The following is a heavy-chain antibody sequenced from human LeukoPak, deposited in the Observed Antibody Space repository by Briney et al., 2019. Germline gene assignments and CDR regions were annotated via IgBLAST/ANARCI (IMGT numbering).Heavy chain of an antibody. Sequence: GGSLRLSCAASGFALSSNYVGWVRQAPGGGLQWVSLLYSGGDTYYADSVKGRFTVSRDNSKNTLYLQMNSLRAEDTAVYYCAREGGSSGWCDYWGQGTLVTVSS. J-gene: IGHJ4*02. V-gene: IGHV3-53*05. CDR2: LYSGGDT. CDR3: AREGGSSGWCDY. CDR1: GFALSSNY. D-gene: IGHD6-19*01.